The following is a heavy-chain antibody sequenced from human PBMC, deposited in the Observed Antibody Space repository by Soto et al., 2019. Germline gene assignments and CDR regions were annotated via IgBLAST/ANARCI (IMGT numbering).Heavy chain of an antibody. Sequence: EVQLLESGGGLVKPGGSLRLSCAASGFTFSSYSMSWVRQAPGKGLEWVSAISSSSRNIYYADSVKGRFTISRDNANNSLYMHINSLSGEDTAVTYCYADTVVLPAANYSTPCGMDVWGQGTTVTVSS. V-gene: IGHV3-21*01. CDR1: GFTFSSYS. D-gene: IGHD2-2*01. CDR2: ISSSSRNI. J-gene: IGHJ6*02. CDR3: YADTVVLPAANYSTPCGMDV.